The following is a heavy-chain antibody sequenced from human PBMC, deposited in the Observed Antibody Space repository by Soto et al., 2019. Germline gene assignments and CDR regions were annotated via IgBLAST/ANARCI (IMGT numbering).Heavy chain of an antibody. CDR2: MNPNSGNR. CDR1: GYTSPIYD. CDR3: ASYRTISPEGFDI. V-gene: IGHV1-8*01. J-gene: IGHJ3*02. Sequence: VHLVQSGAEVRRPGASVKVSCQASGYTSPIYDIEWVRQATGQGLEWMGWMNPNSGNRGYAQKFQGKFTMTWNTSISTAYMELSNLRSEDTAVYYCASYRTISPEGFDIWGQGTLVTVS. D-gene: IGHD3-16*02.